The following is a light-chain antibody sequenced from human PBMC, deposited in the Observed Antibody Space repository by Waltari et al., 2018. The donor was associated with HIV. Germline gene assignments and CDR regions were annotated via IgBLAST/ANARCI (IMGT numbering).Light chain of an antibody. CDR3: MQALQIRPYT. CDR1: RSLLHSNGYNY. CDR2: LGS. J-gene: IGKJ2*01. V-gene: IGKV2-28*01. Sequence: VMTQSPLSLPVTPGETASISCHSSRSLLHSNGYNYLDWYLQKPGLPPQLLIYLGSNRAPGVPDRIGGSGSDTNFTLTINKVKPQDIGVYYCMQALQIRPYTFAQGTKLEI.